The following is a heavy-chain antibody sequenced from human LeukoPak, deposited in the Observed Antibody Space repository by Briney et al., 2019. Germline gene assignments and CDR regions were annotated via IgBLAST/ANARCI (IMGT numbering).Heavy chain of an antibody. D-gene: IGHD5-18*01. V-gene: IGHV1-69*02. J-gene: IGHJ6*03. Sequence: GSSVKVSCKASGGTFSSYTISWVRQAPGQGLEWMGRIIPILGIANYAQKFQGRVTITADKSTSTAYMELSSLRSEDTAVYYCARGVRGYSYGQEIDYYYYYMDVWGKGTTVTVSS. CDR3: ARGVRGYSYGQEIDYYYYYMDV. CDR2: IIPILGIA. CDR1: GGTFSSYT.